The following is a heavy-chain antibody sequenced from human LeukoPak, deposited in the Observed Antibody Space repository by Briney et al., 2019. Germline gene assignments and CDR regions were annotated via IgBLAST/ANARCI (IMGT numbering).Heavy chain of an antibody. Sequence: AGGSLRLSCSASGFTFSSYVMTWVRQAPAQGQEWVSAISGSGDDTYYADSVKGRFTISRDNSKNTLYLQMNSLRAEDTAVYYCAKKEAMIRGVPYYYDFWGQGTLVTVSS. D-gene: IGHD3-10*01. V-gene: IGHV3-23*01. CDR3: AKKEAMIRGVPYYYDF. CDR2: ISGSGDDT. CDR1: GFTFSSYV. J-gene: IGHJ4*02.